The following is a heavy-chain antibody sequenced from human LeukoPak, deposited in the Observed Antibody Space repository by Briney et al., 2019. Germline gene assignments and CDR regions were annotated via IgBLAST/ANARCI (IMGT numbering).Heavy chain of an antibody. V-gene: IGHV4-4*07. CDR1: GCSIMNHY. CDR3: ARDVRYASGWSTPES. D-gene: IGHD6-19*01. J-gene: IGHJ5*02. Sequence: SETLSLTCTVSGCSIMNHYWSWIRQPAGKGLEWIGRIYSSGSANYSPSLKNRVSMSIDTPNNHFSLNFTSVTAADTALYFCARDVRYASGWSTPESWGQGTLVTVSS. CDR2: IYSSGSA.